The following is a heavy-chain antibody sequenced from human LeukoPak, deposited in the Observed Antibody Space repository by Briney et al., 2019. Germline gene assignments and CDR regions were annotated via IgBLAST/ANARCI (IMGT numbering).Heavy chain of an antibody. CDR3: AREVDAFDI. Sequence: SETLSLTCTVSGGSISSFYWSWIRQSPGKGLEWIGYISYTGNTNYNPSLKSRVTISVDTSKNQFSLKLSSVTAADTAVYYCAREVDAFDIWGQGTMVTVSS. CDR1: GGSISSFY. CDR2: ISYTGNT. V-gene: IGHV4-59*01. J-gene: IGHJ3*02.